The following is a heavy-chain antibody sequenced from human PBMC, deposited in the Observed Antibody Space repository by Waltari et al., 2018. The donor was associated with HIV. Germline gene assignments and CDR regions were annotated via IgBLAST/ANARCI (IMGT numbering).Heavy chain of an antibody. CDR1: GGTFSSCA. CDR2: IIPIIGIA. V-gene: IGHV1-69*04. Sequence: QVQLVQSGAEVKKHGSSVKVSCKASGGTFSSCALRWVRQPTGQGLEWMGRIIPIIGIANYAQNFQGRVTITADKSTSTAYMELSSLRSEDTAVYDCARAKITPMGYYYYGMDVWGQGTTVTVSS. D-gene: IGHD3-10*01. J-gene: IGHJ6*02. CDR3: ARAKITPMGYYYYGMDV.